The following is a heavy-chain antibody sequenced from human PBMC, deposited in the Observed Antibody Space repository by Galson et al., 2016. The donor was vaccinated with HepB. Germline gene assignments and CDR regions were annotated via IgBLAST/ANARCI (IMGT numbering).Heavy chain of an antibody. Sequence: SLRLSCAASGFTFSSYNMNWVRQAPGKGLEWISYMTSSSTTIYYADSVKGRFTISRDNAKNSLYLQMNSLRAEDTAVYYCARGDLSAYGYYYSIMDVWGQGTTVTVSS. D-gene: IGHD3-16*01. CDR2: MTSSSTTI. V-gene: IGHV3-48*01. CDR1: GFTFSSYN. CDR3: ARGDLSAYGYYYSIMDV. J-gene: IGHJ6*02.